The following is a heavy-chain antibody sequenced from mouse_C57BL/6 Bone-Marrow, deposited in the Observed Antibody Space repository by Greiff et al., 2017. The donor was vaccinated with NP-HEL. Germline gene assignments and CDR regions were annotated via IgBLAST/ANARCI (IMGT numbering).Heavy chain of an antibody. CDR3: ARRGDDYDYWYFDV. Sequence: EVQLVESGGGLVQPGGSLKLSCAASGFTFSDYGMAWVRQAPRKGPEWVAFISNLAYSIYYADTVTGRFTISRENAKNTLYLEMSSLRSEDTAMYYCARRGDDYDYWYFDVWGTGTTVTVSS. D-gene: IGHD2-4*01. CDR2: ISNLAYSI. CDR1: GFTFSDYG. J-gene: IGHJ1*03. V-gene: IGHV5-15*01.